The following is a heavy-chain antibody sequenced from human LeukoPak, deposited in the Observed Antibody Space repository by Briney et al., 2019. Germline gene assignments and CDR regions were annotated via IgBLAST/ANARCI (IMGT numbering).Heavy chain of an antibody. CDR1: ESTFSSYF. D-gene: IGHD5-18*01. CDR2: ISGSNNYI. CDR3: ARGYTHGLDV. Sequence: GGSLRLSCAASESTFSSYFMNWVRQAPGKGLEWVSSISGSNNYIYYADSVKGRFTISRDNAKNSLYLQMNSLRADDTAVYYCARGYTHGLDVWGQGTTVTVSS. V-gene: IGHV3-21*01. J-gene: IGHJ6*02.